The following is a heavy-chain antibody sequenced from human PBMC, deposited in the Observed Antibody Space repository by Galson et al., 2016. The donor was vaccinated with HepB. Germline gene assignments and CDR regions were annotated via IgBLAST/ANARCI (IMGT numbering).Heavy chain of an antibody. CDR2: MFYSGST. CDR1: GGSISSAGYY. Sequence: TLSLTCTVSGGSISSAGYYWSWIRQLPGKGLEWIGYMFYSGSTYYNPSLKSRFTISADTSKNQFSLKLSSVTAADTAVYYCASGAVPSAIGYWGQGTLATVSS. J-gene: IGHJ4*02. D-gene: IGHD2-2*02. CDR3: ASGAVPSAIGY. V-gene: IGHV4-31*03.